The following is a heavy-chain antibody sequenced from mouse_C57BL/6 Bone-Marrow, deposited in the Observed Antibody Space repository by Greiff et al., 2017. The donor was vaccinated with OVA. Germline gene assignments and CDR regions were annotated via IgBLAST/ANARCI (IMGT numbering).Heavy chain of an antibody. CDR3: ARERYYGSSFPWFAY. J-gene: IGHJ3*01. CDR1: GYTFTSYW. V-gene: IGHV1-69*01. CDR2: IDPSDSYP. Sequence: QVQLQQPGAELVMPGASVKLSCKASGYTFTSYWMHWVKQRPGQGLEWIGEIDPSDSYPNYNQKFKGKATLTVDKSSSTAYMQLSSLTSEDSAVYYCARERYYGSSFPWFAYWGQGTLVTVSA. D-gene: IGHD1-1*01.